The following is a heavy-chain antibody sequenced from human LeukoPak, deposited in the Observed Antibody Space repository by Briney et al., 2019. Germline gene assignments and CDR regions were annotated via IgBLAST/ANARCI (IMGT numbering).Heavy chain of an antibody. D-gene: IGHD3-9*01. J-gene: IGHJ4*02. V-gene: IGHV3-15*01. CDR2: IKSKTDGGIT. CDR1: GFTFSNAW. CDR3: TTDLYYDILTGQIGY. Sequence: PGGSLRLSCAASGFTFSNAWMSWVRQAPGKGLEWVGRIKSKTDGGITDYAAPVKGRFTISRDDSKNTLYLQMNSLKTEDTAVYYCTTDLYYDILTGQIGYWGQGTLVTVSS.